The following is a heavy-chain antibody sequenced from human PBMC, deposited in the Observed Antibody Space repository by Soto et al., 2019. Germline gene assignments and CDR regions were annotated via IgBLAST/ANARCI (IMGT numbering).Heavy chain of an antibody. CDR3: AKLHDFDSSGYSA. V-gene: IGHV3-23*01. CDR1: GFSFSSYA. J-gene: IGHJ5*02. D-gene: IGHD3-22*01. CDR2: ISGSGGRT. Sequence: GGSLRLSCAASGFSFSSYAMSWVRQAPGKGLEWVSAISGSGGRTYYADSVKGRFTISRDNSKNTLYLQMSSLRAEDTAVYYCAKLHDFDSSGYSAWGQGTLVTVSS.